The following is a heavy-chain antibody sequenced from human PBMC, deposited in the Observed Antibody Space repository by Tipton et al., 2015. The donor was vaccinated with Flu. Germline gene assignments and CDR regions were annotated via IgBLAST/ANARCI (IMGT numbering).Heavy chain of an antibody. D-gene: IGHD6-6*01. CDR2: ISYDGSNK. J-gene: IGHJ4*02. CDR3: ARLATIAARPCGSSWCRSGTAGPFFDY. Sequence: SLRLSCAASGFTFSSYAMHWVRQAPGKGLEWVAVISYDGSNKYYADSVKGRFTISRDNSKNTLYLQMNSLRAEDTAVYYCARLATIAARPCGSSWCRSGTAGPFFDYWGQGTLVPVSS. V-gene: IGHV3-30-3*01. CDR1: GFTFSSYA.